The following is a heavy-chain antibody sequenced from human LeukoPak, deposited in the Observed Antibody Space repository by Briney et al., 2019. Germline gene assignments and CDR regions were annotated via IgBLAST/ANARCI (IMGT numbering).Heavy chain of an antibody. V-gene: IGHV3-48*03. CDR2: ISDSGTTE. CDR1: GFSLSSFQ. CDR3: ARDGTTNRYNWFDS. Sequence: GGSLRLSCAASGFSLSSFQMNWVRQAPGKGLEWISYISDSGTTEYYPDSVKGRFTISRDNAKNSLYLQMNSLTGEDTALYYCARDGTTNRYNWFDSWGLGTLVTVSS. J-gene: IGHJ5*01. D-gene: IGHD2-8*01.